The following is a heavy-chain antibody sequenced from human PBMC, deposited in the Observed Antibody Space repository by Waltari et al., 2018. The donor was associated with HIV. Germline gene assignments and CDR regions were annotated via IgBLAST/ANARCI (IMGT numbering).Heavy chain of an antibody. D-gene: IGHD2-2*01. Sequence: QVPLVQSGAEVKKPGASVKVPCKASGYTFNSYDINLVRSATGQGLEWMGWMNPKSGNTGYEQKFQGRVTMTRNTSISTAYMELSSLRSEDTAVYYCARLGYCSSTSCYYYYYGMDVWGQGTTVTVSS. CDR3: ARLGYCSSTSCYYYYYGMDV. J-gene: IGHJ6*02. V-gene: IGHV1-8*01. CDR1: GYTFNSYD. CDR2: MNPKSGNT.